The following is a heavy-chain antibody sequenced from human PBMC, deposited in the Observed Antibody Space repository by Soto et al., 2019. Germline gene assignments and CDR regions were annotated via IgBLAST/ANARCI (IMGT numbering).Heavy chain of an antibody. V-gene: IGHV1-8*01. CDR3: ARDLAAAGKGVYYYYYGMDV. D-gene: IGHD6-13*01. CDR2: MNPNSGNT. CDR1: GYTFTSYD. J-gene: IGHJ6*02. Sequence: ASVKVSCKASGYTFTSYDINWVRQATGQGLEWMGWMNPNSGNTGYAQKFQGRVTMTRNTSISTAYMELSSLRSEDTAVYYCARDLAAAGKGVYYYYYGMDVWGQGTTVTV.